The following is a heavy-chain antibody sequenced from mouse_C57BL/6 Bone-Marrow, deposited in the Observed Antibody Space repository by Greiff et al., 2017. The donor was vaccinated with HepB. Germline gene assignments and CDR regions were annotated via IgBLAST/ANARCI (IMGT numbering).Heavy chain of an antibody. J-gene: IGHJ1*03. CDR1: GFSLTSYA. V-gene: IGHV2-9-1*01. Sequence: VMLVESGPGLVAPSQSLSITCTVSGFSLTSYAISWVRQPPGKGLEWLGVIWPGGGTNYNSAHKSSMSISKDNSKSKVFLKMNSLQTADTARYYLASLYDGYPWYFDVWGTGTTVTVSS. CDR2: IWPGGGT. CDR3: ASLYDGYPWYFDV. D-gene: IGHD2-3*01.